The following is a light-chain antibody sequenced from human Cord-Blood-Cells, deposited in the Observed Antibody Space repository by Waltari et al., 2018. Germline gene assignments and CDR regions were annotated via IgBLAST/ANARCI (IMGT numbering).Light chain of an antibody. J-gene: IGLJ2*01. CDR1: SSDVGGYNY. Sequence: SALTQPRPVSGSPGQSVTISCTGTSSDVGGYNYVSWYQQHPGKAPKLMIYDVSKRPSGVPDRFSGSKSGNTASLTISGLQAEDEADYYCCSYAGSYTFVFGGGTKLTVL. CDR2: DVS. CDR3: CSYAGSYTFV. V-gene: IGLV2-11*01.